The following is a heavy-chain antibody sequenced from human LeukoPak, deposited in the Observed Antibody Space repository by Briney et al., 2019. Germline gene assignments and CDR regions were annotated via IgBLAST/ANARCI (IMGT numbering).Heavy chain of an antibody. J-gene: IGHJ6*03. Sequence: SETLSLTCTVSGGSISSYYWSWIRQPPGKGLEWIGYIYYSGSTNYNPSLKSRVTISVDTSKNQFSLKLSSVTAADTAVYYCAGVGGGNSGFRYYYYYMDVWGKGTTVTVSS. V-gene: IGHV4-59*01. CDR1: GGSISSYY. CDR2: IYYSGST. D-gene: IGHD4-23*01. CDR3: AGVGGGNSGFRYYYYYMDV.